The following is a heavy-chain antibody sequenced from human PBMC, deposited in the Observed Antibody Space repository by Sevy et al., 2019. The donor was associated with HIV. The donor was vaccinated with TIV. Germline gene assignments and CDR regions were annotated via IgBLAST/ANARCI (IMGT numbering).Heavy chain of an antibody. J-gene: IGHJ6*03. CDR1: GFTFSSYA. Sequence: GGSLRLSCAASGFTFSSYAMSWVRQAPGKGLEWVSAISGSGGSTYYADSVKGRFTISRDNSKNTLYLQMNSLRAEDTAVYYCAKDGYKPSVGDENYYYYYMDVWGKGTTVTDS. CDR3: AKDGYKPSVGDENYYYYYMDV. CDR2: ISGSGGST. V-gene: IGHV3-23*01. D-gene: IGHD1-20*01.